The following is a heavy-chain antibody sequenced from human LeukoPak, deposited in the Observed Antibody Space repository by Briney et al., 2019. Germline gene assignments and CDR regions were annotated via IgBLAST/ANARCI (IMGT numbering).Heavy chain of an antibody. CDR2: IYYSGST. D-gene: IGHD6-25*01. Sequence: SETLSLTCTVSGGSISSGGYYWSWIRQHPGKGLEWIGYIYYSGSTYYNPSLKSRVTISVDTSKNQFSLKLSSVTAADTAVYYCARERRTATFDYWGQGTLGTVSS. J-gene: IGHJ4*02. CDR3: ARERRTATFDY. CDR1: GGSISSGGYY. V-gene: IGHV4-31*03.